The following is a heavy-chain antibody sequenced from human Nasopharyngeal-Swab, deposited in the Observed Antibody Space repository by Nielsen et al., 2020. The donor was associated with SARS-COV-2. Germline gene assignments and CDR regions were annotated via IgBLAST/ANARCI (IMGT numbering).Heavy chain of an antibody. J-gene: IGHJ4*02. CDR3: ARGSFHDSSGYYTFDY. D-gene: IGHD3-22*01. Sequence: SETLSLTCAVYGGSFSGYYWSWIRQPPGKGLEWIGEINHSGSTNYNPSLKSRVTISVDTSKNQFSLKLSFVTAADTAVYYCARGSFHDSSGYYTFDYWGQGTLVTVSS. V-gene: IGHV4-34*01. CDR2: INHSGST. CDR1: GGSFSGYY.